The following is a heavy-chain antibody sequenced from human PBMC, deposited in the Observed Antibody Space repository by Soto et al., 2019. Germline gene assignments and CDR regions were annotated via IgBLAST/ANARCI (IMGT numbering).Heavy chain of an antibody. V-gene: IGHV1-18*01. CDR1: GYTFTSYG. J-gene: IGHJ4*02. CDR2: ISAYNRNT. Sequence: QVQLVQSGAEVKKPGASVKVSCKASGYTFTSYGISCVRQARGQGVEWMGWISAYNRNTNSAQKLQGSVTMSTDTTTTTAYMELRSRRSDDTAVYYCEREAADGSVDHWGQGTLVTVSS. CDR3: EREAADGSVDH. D-gene: IGHD3-10*01.